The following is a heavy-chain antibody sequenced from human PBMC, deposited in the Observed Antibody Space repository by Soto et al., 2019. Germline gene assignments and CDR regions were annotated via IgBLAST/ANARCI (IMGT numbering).Heavy chain of an antibody. V-gene: IGHV1-18*01. Sequence: QVQLVQSGVEVREPGASVKVACKAVRYIFTNYGVSWVRQAPGQGLEWMGWITTYNGNTEYAQKFQGRVNMITDASTSTAYMELGSLISDATAIYYCARALTGYGMDVWGQGATVIVSS. CDR1: RYIFTNYG. CDR2: ITTYNGNT. CDR3: ARALTGYGMDV. J-gene: IGHJ6*01.